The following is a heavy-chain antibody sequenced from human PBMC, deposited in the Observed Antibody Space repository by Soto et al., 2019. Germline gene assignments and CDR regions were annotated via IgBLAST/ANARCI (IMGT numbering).Heavy chain of an antibody. CDR3: AKDQPPRLDGSGGPFDH. Sequence: GGSLRLSCAASGFTFGSYAMSWVRQPPGKGLEWVSAIVGSAGSTFYADSVKGRFTISRDNSKNTLYLQMNSLRAEDTAVYYCAKDQPPRLDGSGGPFDHWGQGTLVTVSS. V-gene: IGHV3-23*01. J-gene: IGHJ4*02. CDR2: IVGSAGST. CDR1: GFTFGSYA. D-gene: IGHD6-19*01.